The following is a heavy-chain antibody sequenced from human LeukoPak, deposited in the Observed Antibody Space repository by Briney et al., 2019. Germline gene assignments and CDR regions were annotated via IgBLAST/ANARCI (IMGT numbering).Heavy chain of an antibody. Sequence: GGSLRLSCAVSGFSISNYLMSWVRHIPGKGLEWVANINQDGSEKYYVDSVKGRFTISRDNAKNSLYLQMNSLRAEDTAVYYCATSPAGPSQYWGQGTLVTVSS. CDR1: GFSISNYL. J-gene: IGHJ4*02. D-gene: IGHD6-19*01. CDR3: ATSPAGPSQY. CDR2: INQDGSEK. V-gene: IGHV3-7*02.